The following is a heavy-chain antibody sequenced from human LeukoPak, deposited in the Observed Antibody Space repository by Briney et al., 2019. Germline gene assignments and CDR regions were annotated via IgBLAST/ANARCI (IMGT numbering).Heavy chain of an antibody. CDR3: ARHGSSAGPFHY. CDR1: GYSFTSYW. D-gene: IGHD6-13*01. CDR2: IDPSDSYT. J-gene: IGHJ4*02. Sequence: GESLKISCKASGYSFTSYWISWVRQMPGKALEWMGRIDPSDSYTNYSPSFQGHVTISADKSLSTAYLQWSSLEASDTAMYYCARHGSSAGPFHYWGQGTLVTVSS. V-gene: IGHV5-10-1*01.